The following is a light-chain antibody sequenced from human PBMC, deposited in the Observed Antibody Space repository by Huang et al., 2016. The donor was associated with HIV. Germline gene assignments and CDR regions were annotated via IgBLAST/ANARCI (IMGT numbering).Light chain of an antibody. V-gene: IGKV2-29*02. CDR2: ETS. CDR1: QSLLQSDGKTY. Sequence: DIVLTQTPLFLSVTPGQPASISCKSSQSLLQSDGKTYLCWYLQKPGQSPQLLIYETSNRFSGVPDRFIGSGSGTDFTLKISRVEAEDVGVYYCMQGAHLPWTFGQGTKVEIK. J-gene: IGKJ1*01. CDR3: MQGAHLPWT.